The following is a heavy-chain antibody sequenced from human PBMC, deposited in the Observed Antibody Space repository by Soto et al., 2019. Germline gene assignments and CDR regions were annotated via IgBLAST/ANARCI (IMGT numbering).Heavy chain of an antibody. CDR3: ARVSPISSEYYDFWSGYYRYYFDY. J-gene: IGHJ4*02. CDR2: IYPGDSDT. D-gene: IGHD3-3*01. CDR1: GYSFTSYW. V-gene: IGHV5-51*01. Sequence: PGESLKISCKGSGYSFTSYWIGWVRQMPGKGLEWMGIIYPGDSDTRYSPSFQGQVTISVDTSKNQFSLKLSSVTAADTAVYYCARVSPISSEYYDFWSGYYRYYFDYWGQGTLVTVSS.